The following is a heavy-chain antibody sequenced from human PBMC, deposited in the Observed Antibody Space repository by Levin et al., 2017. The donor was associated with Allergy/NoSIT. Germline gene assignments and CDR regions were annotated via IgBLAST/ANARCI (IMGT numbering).Heavy chain of an antibody. CDR2: ISWNSGSI. Sequence: GGSLRLSCAASGFTFDDYAMHWVRQAPGKGLEWVSGISWNSGSIGYADSVKGRFTISRDNAKNSLYLQMNSLRAEDTALYYCAKDNHLGRGTKLHYGMDVWGQGTTVTVSS. J-gene: IGHJ6*02. V-gene: IGHV3-9*01. CDR1: GFTFDDYA. CDR3: AKDNHLGRGTKLHYGMDV. D-gene: IGHD1-14*01.